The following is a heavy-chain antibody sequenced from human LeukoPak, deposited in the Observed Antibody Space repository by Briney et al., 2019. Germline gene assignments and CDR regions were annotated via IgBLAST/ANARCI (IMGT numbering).Heavy chain of an antibody. Sequence: GGSLRLSCAASGFTVSSNYMSWVRQAPGKGLEWVSVIYSGGSTYYADSVKGRFTTPRDISKNTLYLQMNSLRADDTAVYYCATPRGIVVVVAAPSFDFWGQGTLVTVSS. D-gene: IGHD2-15*01. V-gene: IGHV3-53*01. CDR2: IYSGGST. CDR3: ATPRGIVVVVAAPSFDF. CDR1: GFTVSSNY. J-gene: IGHJ4*02.